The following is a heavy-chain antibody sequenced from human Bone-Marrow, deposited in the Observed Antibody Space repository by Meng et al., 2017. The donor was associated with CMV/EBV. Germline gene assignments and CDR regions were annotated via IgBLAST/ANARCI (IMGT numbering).Heavy chain of an antibody. Sequence: ASVKVSCKASGYTFTSYGISWVRQAPGQGLEWMGWISAYNGNTNYAQKFQGRVTMTRDTSTSTVYMELSSLRSEDTAVYYCARARHIAVYYFDYWGQGTLVTVSS. CDR1: GYTFTSYG. CDR2: ISAYNGNT. J-gene: IGHJ4*02. D-gene: IGHD6-19*01. CDR3: ARARHIAVYYFDY. V-gene: IGHV1-18*01.